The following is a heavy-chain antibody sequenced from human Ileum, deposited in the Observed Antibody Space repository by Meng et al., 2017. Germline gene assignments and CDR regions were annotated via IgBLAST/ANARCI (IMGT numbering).Heavy chain of an antibody. CDR3: AASLDGNRFDP. J-gene: IGHJ5*02. CDR1: GGSISSGDYY. Sequence: VQLQESGPGLLKSSHTLSLTCTVSGGSISSGDYYWSWIRQPPGKGLEWIGYIFDTGPPSYSPPLRSRLSISMDTSKNQFSLRLTSVSAADTAVYYCAASLDGNRFDPWGQGTLVTVSS. V-gene: IGHV4-30-4*01. CDR2: IFDTGPP. D-gene: IGHD1-26*01.